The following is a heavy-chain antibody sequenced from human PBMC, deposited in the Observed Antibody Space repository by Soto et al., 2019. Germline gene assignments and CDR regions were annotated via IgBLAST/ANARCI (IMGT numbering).Heavy chain of an antibody. D-gene: IGHD2-2*01. CDR2: INPGSGGT. CDR1: GYSFTNND. J-gene: IGHJ6*02. V-gene: IGHV1-8*01. CDR3: ARAYIVVVTVGVSEYYYGMDV. Sequence: AAVKFSCKASGYSFTNNDVSWVRQATGQGLEWMGWINPGSGGTGYAQKFQGRVTMTRDTCISTAYMELSRLRSEDTAVYYCARAYIVVVTVGVSEYYYGMDVWGQGTTVTVSS.